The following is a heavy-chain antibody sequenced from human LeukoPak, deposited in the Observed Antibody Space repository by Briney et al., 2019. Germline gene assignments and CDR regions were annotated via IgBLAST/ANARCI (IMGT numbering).Heavy chain of an antibody. CDR3: ARDKSAVDAFDI. CDR1: GGSISSYY. V-gene: IGHV4-4*07. Sequence: RSSETLSLTCTVSGGSISSYYWSWIRQPAGKGLEWIGRIYTSGSTNYNPSLKSRVTMSVDTSKNQFSLKLSSVTAADTAVYYCARDKSAVDAFDIWGQGTMVTVSS. J-gene: IGHJ3*02. CDR2: IYTSGST.